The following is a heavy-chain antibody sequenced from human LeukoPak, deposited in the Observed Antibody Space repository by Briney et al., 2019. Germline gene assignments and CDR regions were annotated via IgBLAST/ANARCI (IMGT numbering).Heavy chain of an antibody. V-gene: IGHV4-59*01. CDR2: VYYSGST. D-gene: IGHD4-17*01. J-gene: IGHJ4*02. CDR3: ARDIVYLTDEDYG. CDR1: GGSISSYY. Sequence: SETLSLTCTVSGGSISSYYWSWIRQPPGKGLEWIGYVYYSGSTKYNPSLKSRVTISVDTSKNHFSLNLTSVTAADTAVYFCARDIVYLTDEDYGWGQGTLVTVSS.